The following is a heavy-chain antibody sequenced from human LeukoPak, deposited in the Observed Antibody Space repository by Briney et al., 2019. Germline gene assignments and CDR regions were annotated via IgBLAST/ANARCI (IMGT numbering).Heavy chain of an antibody. D-gene: IGHD1-1*01. CDR3: ASVTAGGTTSFDY. V-gene: IGHV4-30-2*02. J-gene: IGHJ4*02. CDR2: IYHSGST. Sequence: SETLSLTCTVSGDSINSGGYSWSWIRQPPGKGLEWIGYIYHSGSTYYNPSLKSRVTISVDTSKNQFSLKLSSVTAADTAVYYCASVTAGGTTSFDYWGQGTLVTVSS. CDR1: GDSINSGGYS.